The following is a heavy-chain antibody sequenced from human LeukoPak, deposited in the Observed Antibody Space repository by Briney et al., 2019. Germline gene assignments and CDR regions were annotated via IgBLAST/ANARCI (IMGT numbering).Heavy chain of an antibody. D-gene: IGHD3-16*01. J-gene: IGHJ6*03. CDR3: ARDRGEYYYYYYYMDV. V-gene: IGHV3-48*01. Sequence: GGSLRLSCAASGFTFSSYSMNWVRQAPGKGLEWVSYISSSSSTIYYADSVKGRFTISRDNAKNSLYLQMNSLRAEDTAVYYCARDRGEYYYYYYYMDVWGKGTTVTVSS. CDR1: GFTFSSYS. CDR2: ISSSSSTI.